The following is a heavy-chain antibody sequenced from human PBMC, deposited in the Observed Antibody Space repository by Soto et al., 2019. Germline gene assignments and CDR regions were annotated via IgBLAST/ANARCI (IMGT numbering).Heavy chain of an antibody. D-gene: IGHD6-13*01. V-gene: IGHV3-74*01. CDR1: GFTFSSYW. J-gene: IGHJ4*02. CDR2: INSDGSST. CDR3: ARDRRSSWYQGGFDY. Sequence: GGSLRLSCAASGFTFSSYWMHWVRQAPGKGLVWVSRINSDGSSTSYADSVKGRFTISRDNAKNTLYLQMNSLRAEDTAVYYCARDRRSSWYQGGFDYWGQGTLVTVSS.